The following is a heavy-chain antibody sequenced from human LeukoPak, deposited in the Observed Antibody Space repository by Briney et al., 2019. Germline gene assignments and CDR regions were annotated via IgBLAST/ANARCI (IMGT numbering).Heavy chain of an antibody. J-gene: IGHJ4*02. CDR2: SSGYNGNT. Sequence: ASVKVSCKASGYTFTSYGISWVRQAPGQGLEWMGWSSGYNGNTNYAQKLQGRITMTTDTSTSTAYMELRSLRSDDTAVYYCARGNYCSGGSCYDGAFDYWGQGTLVTVSS. CDR1: GYTFTSYG. D-gene: IGHD2-15*01. CDR3: ARGNYCSGGSCYDGAFDY. V-gene: IGHV1-18*01.